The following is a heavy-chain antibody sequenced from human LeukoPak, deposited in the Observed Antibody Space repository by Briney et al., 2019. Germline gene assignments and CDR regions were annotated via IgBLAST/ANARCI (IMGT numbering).Heavy chain of an antibody. V-gene: IGHV3-21*06. CDR2: ISSNSRYI. CDR3: ARVAEAAAFDS. J-gene: IGHJ4*02. D-gene: IGHD6-13*01. CDR1: GFTFSTYS. Sequence: KSGGSLRLSCAASGFTFSTYSMSWVRQAPGKGLEWVSSISSNSRYIYYADSMRGRFTISRDNAKNSLYLQMNSLKPEDTAVYYCARVAEAAAFDSWGQGTVVTVSS.